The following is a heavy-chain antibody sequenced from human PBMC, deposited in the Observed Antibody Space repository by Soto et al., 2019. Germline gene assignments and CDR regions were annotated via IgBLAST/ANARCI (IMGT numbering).Heavy chain of an antibody. CDR3: ARGWGHTSGDLDY. J-gene: IGHJ4*02. CDR1: GYIFPNYG. V-gene: IGHV1-18*04. CDR2: ISVSSGHT. Sequence: GASVKVFCKASGYIFPNYGLSWVRQAPGQGLEWMGWISVSSGHTEYTQKFQDRLIMTTDTSTSTAYMQLRSLTSDDTAVYYCARGWGHTSGDLDYWGRGTLVTVSS. D-gene: IGHD6-19*01.